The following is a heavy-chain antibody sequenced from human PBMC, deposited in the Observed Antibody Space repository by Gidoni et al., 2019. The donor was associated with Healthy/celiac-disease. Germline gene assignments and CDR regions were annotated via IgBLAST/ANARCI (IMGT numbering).Heavy chain of an antibody. J-gene: IGHJ6*02. CDR1: GLPFSSYC. CDR2: ISYDGSNK. D-gene: IGHD2-21*02. Sequence: QVPLVESGGGVVQPGRSLRLSCAASGLPFSSYCMHWVRQAPGKGLEWVAVISYDGSNKYYADSVKGRFTISRDNSKNTLYLQMNSLRAEDTAVYYCAKSCGGDCYGDYYGMDVWGQGTTVTVSS. V-gene: IGHV3-30*18. CDR3: AKSCGGDCYGDYYGMDV.